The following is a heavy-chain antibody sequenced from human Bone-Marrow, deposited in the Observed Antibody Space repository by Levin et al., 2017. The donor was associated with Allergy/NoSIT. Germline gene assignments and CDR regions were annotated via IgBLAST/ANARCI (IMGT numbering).Heavy chain of an antibody. D-gene: IGHD2-2*01. J-gene: IGHJ5*01. CDR3: ARSSLPAAVNNWFDS. CDR2: IIPLFKTP. V-gene: IGHV1-69*01. CDR1: GGTFRTHG. Sequence: KISCKASGGTFRTHGINWVRLAPGQGPEWMGGIIPLFKTPNYAQKFQGRVTITADEFTSTAYMELSSLRSEDTAVYYCARSSLPAAVNNWFDSWGQGTLVTVSS.